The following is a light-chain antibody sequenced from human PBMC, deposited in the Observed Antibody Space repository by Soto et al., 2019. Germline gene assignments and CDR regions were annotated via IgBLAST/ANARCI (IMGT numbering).Light chain of an antibody. Sequence: EIVMTQSPATLSVSPGERATLSCRASQSVSSNLAWYQQKPGQAPRLLIYGASTRATGIPARFSGSGSGTEFTLTISSLQSEDFAVSDCQQYNNWPPWTFGQGTQVEIK. J-gene: IGKJ1*01. CDR3: QQYNNWPPWT. V-gene: IGKV3-15*01. CDR1: QSVSSN. CDR2: GAS.